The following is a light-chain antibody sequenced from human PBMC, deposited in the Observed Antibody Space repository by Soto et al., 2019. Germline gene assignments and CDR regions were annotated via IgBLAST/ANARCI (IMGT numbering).Light chain of an antibody. CDR3: QQSYKMPS. Sequence: IPLTQSPSSLAASVGDRLTLTCRASRNVSIYLNWYQHKPGKGPTLLIHATSNLQIGVPSRFSGSGSGTEFTLTISSLEPEDFGTYYCQQSYKMPSFGQGTRLVI. CDR1: RNVSIY. J-gene: IGKJ5*01. CDR2: ATS. V-gene: IGKV1-39*01.